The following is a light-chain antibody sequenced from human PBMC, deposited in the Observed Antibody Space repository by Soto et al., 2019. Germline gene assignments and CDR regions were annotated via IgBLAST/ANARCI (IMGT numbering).Light chain of an antibody. V-gene: IGLV2-14*01. Sequence: LTQPASVSWSPGQSITISCTGTSSDVGSYNYASWYQQHPGKAPKLMIYEVRDRPSGISSRFSGSKSGNTASLTISGLQTEDEADYYCSSYTSSSILFGTGIKGTVL. J-gene: IGLJ1*01. CDR1: SSDVGSYNY. CDR3: SSYTSSSIL. CDR2: EVR.